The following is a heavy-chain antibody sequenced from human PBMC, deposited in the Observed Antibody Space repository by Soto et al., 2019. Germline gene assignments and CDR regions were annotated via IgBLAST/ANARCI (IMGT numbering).Heavy chain of an antibody. J-gene: IGHJ5*01. Sequence: PGGSLRLSCAASGFTFSNYTMNWVRQAPGKGLEWVSFIRSTSSYIYYADSVKGRFTISRDNVKNSLYLQMNSLRAEDTAVYYCARAAVYTSSRATRCFDSWGQGTLATVSS. CDR2: IRSTSSYI. CDR1: GFTFSNYT. D-gene: IGHD6-6*01. V-gene: IGHV3-21*01. CDR3: ARAAVYTSSRATRCFDS.